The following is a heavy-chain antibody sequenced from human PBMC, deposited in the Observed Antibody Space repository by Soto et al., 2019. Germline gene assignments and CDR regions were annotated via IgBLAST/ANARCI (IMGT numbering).Heavy chain of an antibody. CDR1: GGTFNSHT. Sequence: QVQLVQSGAKVKRPGSSVKVSCKASGGTFNSHTINWVRQAPGQGLEWVGRVVPLLGIESHPQKFKDRLTITADTSTGSVFMERRNLRSEDTAVYYCTRDRPEQDVAPVPRRHFASWGPGTLLNISS. D-gene: IGHD2-15*01. J-gene: IGHJ4*02. CDR2: VVPLLGIE. V-gene: IGHV1-69*08. CDR3: TRDRPEQDVAPVPRRHFAS.